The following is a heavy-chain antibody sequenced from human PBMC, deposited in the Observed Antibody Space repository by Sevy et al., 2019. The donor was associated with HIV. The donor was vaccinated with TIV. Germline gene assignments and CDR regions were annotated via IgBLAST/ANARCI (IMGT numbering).Heavy chain of an antibody. CDR3: ARDRGGVGAAAGEHKYYYYYYYMDV. CDR1: GGSISSYY. CDR2: IYTSGST. V-gene: IGHV4-4*07. Sequence: SETLSLTCTVSGGSISSYYWSWIRQPAGKGLEWIGRIYTSGSTNYNPSLKSRVTMSVDTSKNQFSLKLSSVTAADTAVYYCARDRGGVGAAAGEHKYYYYYYYMDVWGKGTTVTVSS. J-gene: IGHJ6*03. D-gene: IGHD6-13*01.